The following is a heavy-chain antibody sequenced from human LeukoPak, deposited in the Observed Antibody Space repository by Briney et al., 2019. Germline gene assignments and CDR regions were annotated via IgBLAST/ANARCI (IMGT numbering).Heavy chain of an antibody. CDR3: ARDRGSCDY. V-gene: IGHV4-34*01. D-gene: IGHD1-26*01. CDR1: GGSFSGYY. J-gene: IGHJ4*02. Sequence: SETLSLTCAVYGGSFSGYYWSWIRQPPGKGLEWIGEINHSGSTNYNPSLKSRVTISVDTSKNQFSLKLSSVTAADTAVYYCARDRGSCDYWGQGTLVTVSS. CDR2: INHSGST.